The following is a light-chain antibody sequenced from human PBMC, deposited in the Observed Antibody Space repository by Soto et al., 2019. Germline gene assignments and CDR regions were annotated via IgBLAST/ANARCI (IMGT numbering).Light chain of an antibody. J-gene: IGKJ4*01. CDR3: QQRSNWPIT. CDR2: DAS. CDR1: QSVSSY. Sequence: EIVMTQSPLTLPVTPGEPASISCRSSQSVSSYLAWYQQKPGQAPRLLIYDASNRATGIPARFSGSGSGTDFTLTISSLEPEDFAVYYCQQRSNWPITFGEGTKVDIK. V-gene: IGKV3-11*01.